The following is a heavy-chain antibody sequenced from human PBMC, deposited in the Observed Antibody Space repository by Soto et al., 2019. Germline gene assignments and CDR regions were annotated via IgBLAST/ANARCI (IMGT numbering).Heavy chain of an antibody. J-gene: IGHJ6*02. Sequence: GGSLRLSCAASGFNFSNHWMHWVRQRPAEGLVWVSRITSDGKSKAYAESVKGRFAISRDNAKNTLYLQMNSLRAEDTAVYYCARDRGEQWLVVYYYGMDVWGQGTTVTVSS. CDR2: ITSDGKSK. CDR1: GFNFSNHW. V-gene: IGHV3-74*01. D-gene: IGHD6-19*01. CDR3: ARDRGEQWLVVYYYGMDV.